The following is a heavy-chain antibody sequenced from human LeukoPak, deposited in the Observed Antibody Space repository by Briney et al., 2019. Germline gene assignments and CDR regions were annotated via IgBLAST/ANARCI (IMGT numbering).Heavy chain of an antibody. CDR1: GFSLSTSGMC. J-gene: IGHJ4*02. CDR2: IDWDDDK. V-gene: IGHV2-70*11. D-gene: IGHD3-9*01. CDR3: ARIGDYDILPGYYNFDY. Sequence: QTLTLTCTFSGFSLSTSGMCVSWIRQPPGKALDWLARIDWDDDKYYSTSLKTRLTISKDTSKNQVVLTMTNMDPVDTATYYCARIGDYDILPGYYNFDYWGQGTLVTVSS.